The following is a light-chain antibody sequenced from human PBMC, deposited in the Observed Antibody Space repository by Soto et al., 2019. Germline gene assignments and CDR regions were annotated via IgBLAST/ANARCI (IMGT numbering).Light chain of an antibody. CDR3: QQYDSSFT. J-gene: IGKJ4*01. CDR2: GAS. Sequence: IVLTQSPATLSLSPGERATLSCTASQHVTTTYIAWYQQKFGQAPRLLIYGASTRATGTPDRFTGGGFGTCFTLTISRVEPEDFAVYYCQQYDSSFTFGGGTKVEMK. V-gene: IGKV3-20*01. CDR1: QHVTTTY.